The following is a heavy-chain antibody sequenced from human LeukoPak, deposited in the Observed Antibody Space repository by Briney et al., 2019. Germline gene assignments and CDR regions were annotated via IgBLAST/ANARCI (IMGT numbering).Heavy chain of an antibody. J-gene: IGHJ3*02. CDR3: AGGQTASKHECRGVFTDI. D-gene: IGHD2-15*01. Sequence: ASVKVSCKASGYTFTSYDINWVRQATGQGLEWMGWMNPNSGNTGYAQKFQGRVTMTTNTSISTAYMELSSLRSEDTAVYFCAGGQTASKHECRGVFTDILGQRAKVTVSS. CDR1: GYTFTSYD. CDR2: MNPNSGNT. V-gene: IGHV1-8*01.